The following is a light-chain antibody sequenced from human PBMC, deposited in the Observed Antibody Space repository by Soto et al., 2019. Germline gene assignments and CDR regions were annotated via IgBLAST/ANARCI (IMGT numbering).Light chain of an antibody. Sequence: DIQLTQYPSILSASIGDRVTITCRASQDVSSYLAWYQQKPGKAPKLLIYAASTLQSGVPSRFSGSGSGTEFTLTISSLQPKDFATYYCQLLNSYLTFGGGTKVDIK. V-gene: IGKV1-9*01. CDR2: AAS. CDR3: QLLNSYLT. J-gene: IGKJ4*01. CDR1: QDVSSY.